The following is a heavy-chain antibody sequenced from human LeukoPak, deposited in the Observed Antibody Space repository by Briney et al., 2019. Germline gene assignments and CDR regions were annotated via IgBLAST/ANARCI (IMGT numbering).Heavy chain of an antibody. CDR3: ARGTVTTAWSGGMRYYYYMDV. V-gene: IGHV4-38-2*02. CDR2: IYHSGST. D-gene: IGHD4-17*01. CDR1: GYSISSGYY. J-gene: IGHJ6*03. Sequence: PSETLSLTCTVSGYSISSGYYWGWIRQPPGKGLEWIGSIYHSGSTYYNPSLKSRVTISVDTSKNPFSLKLSSLTAADTAVYYCARGTVTTAWSGGMRYYYYMDVWGKGTTVTISS.